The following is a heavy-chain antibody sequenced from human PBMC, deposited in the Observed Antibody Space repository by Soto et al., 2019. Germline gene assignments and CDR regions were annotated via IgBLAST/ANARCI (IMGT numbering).Heavy chain of an antibody. D-gene: IGHD3-9*01. CDR2: ISFDGSSA. J-gene: IGHJ6*02. CDR1: GLTFDIFA. Sequence: QVQLVESGGGVVQPGRSPRLSCAASGLTFDIFAMHWVRQAPGKGLEWVAVISFDGSSAQYADSVEGRFTISRDNSKSTVYLQMDSARPEDTAVYYCATGYATTWFQDGLDVWGQGTAVIVFS. V-gene: IGHV3-30-3*01. CDR3: ATGYATTWFQDGLDV.